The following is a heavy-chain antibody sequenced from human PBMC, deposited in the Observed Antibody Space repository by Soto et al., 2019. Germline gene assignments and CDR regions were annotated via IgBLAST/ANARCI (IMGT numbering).Heavy chain of an antibody. Sequence: ASVKVCCKASGYTFTSYAMHWVRQAPGQRLEWMGWINAGNGNTKYSQKFQGRVTITRDTSASTAYMELSSLRSEDTAVYYCARAGYLWFGVFDYWGQGTLVTVSS. J-gene: IGHJ4*02. V-gene: IGHV1-3*01. CDR1: GYTFTSYA. CDR3: ARAGYLWFGVFDY. D-gene: IGHD3-10*01. CDR2: INAGNGNT.